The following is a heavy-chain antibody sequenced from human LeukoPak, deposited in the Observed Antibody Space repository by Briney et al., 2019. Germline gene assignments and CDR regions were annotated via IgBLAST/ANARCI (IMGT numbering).Heavy chain of an antibody. V-gene: IGHV3-7*04. CDR1: GFAFSNYF. CDR3: AGSSSGYDGSGYRPFDY. Sequence: GGSLRLSCEASGFAFSNYFMTWVRQAPGKGLEWVVNIKKDGSEQNYVDSVKGRFTISRDNAKNSLYLQMNSLRAEDTAVYYCAGSSSGYDGSGYRPFDYWGQGTLVTVSS. J-gene: IGHJ4*02. D-gene: IGHD3-22*01. CDR2: IKKDGSEQ.